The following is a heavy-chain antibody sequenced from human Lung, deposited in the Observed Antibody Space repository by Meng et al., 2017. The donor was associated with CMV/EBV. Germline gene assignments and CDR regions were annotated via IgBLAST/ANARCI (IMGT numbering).Heavy chain of an antibody. CDR3: ARRGDHIVAVPAAISTRKQGYGMDV. D-gene: IGHD2-2*01. J-gene: IGHJ6*02. V-gene: IGHV4-34*01. CDR2: INHSGST. CDR1: GGSFSGYY. Sequence: LXCAVYGGSFSGYYWSWIRQPPGKGLEWIGEINHSGSTNYNPSLKSRVTISVDTSKNQFSLKLSSVTAADTAVYYCARRGDHIVAVPAAISTRKQGYGMDVWGQGXTVTVSS.